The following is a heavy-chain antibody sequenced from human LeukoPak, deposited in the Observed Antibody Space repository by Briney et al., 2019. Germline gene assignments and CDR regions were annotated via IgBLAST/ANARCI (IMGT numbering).Heavy chain of an antibody. CDR2: IYYSGST. D-gene: IGHD2-21*01. Sequence: SETLSLTCTVSGGSISSGGYYWSWIRQHPGKGLEWIGYIYYSGSTYYNPSLKSRVTISVDTSKNQFSLKLSSVTAADTAVYYCARASSDWGYYYYYMDVWGKGTTVTVSS. J-gene: IGHJ6*03. V-gene: IGHV4-31*03. CDR1: GGSISSGGYY. CDR3: ARASSDWGYYYYYMDV.